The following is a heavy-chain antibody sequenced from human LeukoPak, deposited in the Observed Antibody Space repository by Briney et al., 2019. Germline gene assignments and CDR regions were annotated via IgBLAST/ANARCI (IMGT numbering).Heavy chain of an antibody. Sequence: ASVKVSCKASGGTFSSYAISWVRRAPGQGLEWMGRIIPILGIANYAQKFQGRVTITTDKSTSTAYMELSSLRSEDTAVYYCARDGNETYYYDSSGYLTGYWGQGTLVTVSS. V-gene: IGHV1-69*04. CDR3: ARDGNETYYYDSSGYLTGY. CDR1: GGTFSSYA. CDR2: IIPILGIA. D-gene: IGHD3-22*01. J-gene: IGHJ4*02.